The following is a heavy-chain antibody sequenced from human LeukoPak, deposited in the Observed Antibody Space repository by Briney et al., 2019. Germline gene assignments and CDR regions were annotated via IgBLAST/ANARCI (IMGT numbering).Heavy chain of an antibody. V-gene: IGHV3-7*01. D-gene: IGHD2-2*01. CDR2: IKQDGSEK. CDR3: ARGVGFDY. Sequence: GGSLRLSCAASGFTFGSYWMSWVRQAPGKGLEWVANIKQDGSEKYYVDSVKGRFTISRDNAKNSLYLQMNSLRAEDTAVYYCARGVGFDYWGQGTLVTVSS. CDR1: GFTFGSYW. J-gene: IGHJ4*02.